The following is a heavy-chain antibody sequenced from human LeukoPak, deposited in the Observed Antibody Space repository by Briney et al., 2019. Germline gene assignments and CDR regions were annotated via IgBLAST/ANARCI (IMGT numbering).Heavy chain of an antibody. V-gene: IGHV4-61*02. CDR2: IYTSGST. Sequence: SETLSLTCTVSGGSISSGSYYWSWIRQPAGKGLEWIGRIYTSGSTNYNPSLKSRVTISVDTSKNQFSLKLSSVTAADTAVYYCARANILTGYGAFDIWGQGTMVTVSS. CDR3: ARANILTGYGAFDI. D-gene: IGHD3-9*01. J-gene: IGHJ3*02. CDR1: GGSISSGSYY.